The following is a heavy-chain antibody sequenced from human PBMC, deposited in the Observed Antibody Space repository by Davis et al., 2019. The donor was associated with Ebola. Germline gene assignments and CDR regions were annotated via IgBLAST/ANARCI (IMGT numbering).Heavy chain of an antibody. CDR2: IYSGGST. Sequence: PSETLSLTCAASGFTVSSNYMSWVRQAQGKGLEWVSVIYSGGSTYYADSVKGRFTISRDNSKNTLYLQMNSLRAEDTAVYYCAKGGARYFYHYYGMDVWGQGTTVTVSS. V-gene: IGHV3-53*01. J-gene: IGHJ6*02. CDR3: AKGGARYFYHYYGMDV. CDR1: GFTVSSNY. D-gene: IGHD2/OR15-2a*01.